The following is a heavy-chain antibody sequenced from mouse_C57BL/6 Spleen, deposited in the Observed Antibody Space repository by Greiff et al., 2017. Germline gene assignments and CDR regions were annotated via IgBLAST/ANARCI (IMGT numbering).Heavy chain of an antibody. V-gene: IGHV3-6*01. CDR3: ARSWPYAMDY. CDR2: ISYDGSN. CDR1: GYSITSGYY. J-gene: IGHJ4*01. Sequence: EVKLQESGPGLVKPSQSLSLTCSVTGYSITSGYYWNWIRQSPGNKLEWMGYISYDGSNNYNPSLKNRISITRDTSKNQFFLKLNSVTTEDTATYYCARSWPYAMDYWGQGTSVTVSS.